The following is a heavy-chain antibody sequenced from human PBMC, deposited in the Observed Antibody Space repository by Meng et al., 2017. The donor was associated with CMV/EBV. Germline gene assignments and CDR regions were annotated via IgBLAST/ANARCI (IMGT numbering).Heavy chain of an antibody. V-gene: IGHV3-33*06. Sequence: GGSLRLSCEASGFIFSSYGMHWVRQAPGKGLEWVAVIWYDGSNKYYADSVKGRFTISRDNSKNTLYLQMNSLRAEDTAVYYCAKDEKGSGSYRPIFYYYYGMDVWGQGTTVTVSS. D-gene: IGHD3-10*01. CDR1: GFIFSSYG. CDR2: IWYDGSNK. J-gene: IGHJ6*02. CDR3: AKDEKGSGSYRPIFYYYYGMDV.